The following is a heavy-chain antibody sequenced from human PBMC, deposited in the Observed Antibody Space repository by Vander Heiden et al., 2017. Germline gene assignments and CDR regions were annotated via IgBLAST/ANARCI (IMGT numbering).Heavy chain of an antibody. V-gene: IGHV3-30*01. Sequence: QVQLVESGGGVVQPGRSLRLSCAASGFTFSSYAMHWVRQAPGKGLEWVAVISYDGSNKYYADSVKGRFTISRDNSKNTLYLQMNSLRAEDTAVYYCARDRSRRQLVLWVAFDIWGQGTMVTVSS. CDR2: ISYDGSNK. J-gene: IGHJ3*02. CDR3: ARDRSRRQLVLWVAFDI. CDR1: GFTFSSYA. D-gene: IGHD6-13*01.